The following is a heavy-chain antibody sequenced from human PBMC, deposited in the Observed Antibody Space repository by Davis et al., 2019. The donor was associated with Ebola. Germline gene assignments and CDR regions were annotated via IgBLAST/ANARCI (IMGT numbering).Heavy chain of an antibody. CDR3: ARAHFLDYDFWSGYPNYYYGMDV. Sequence: ASVKVSCKASGYTFTSYYMHWVRQAPGQGLEWMGWISAYNGNTNYAQKLQGRVTMTTDTSTSTAYMELSSLRSEDTAVYYCARAHFLDYDFWSGYPNYYYGMDVWGKGTTVTVSS. CDR2: ISAYNGNT. D-gene: IGHD3-3*01. CDR1: GYTFTSYY. J-gene: IGHJ6*04. V-gene: IGHV1-18*04.